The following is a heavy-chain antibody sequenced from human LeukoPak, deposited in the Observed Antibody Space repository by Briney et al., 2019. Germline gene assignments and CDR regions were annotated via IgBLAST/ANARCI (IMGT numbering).Heavy chain of an antibody. J-gene: IGHJ4*02. Sequence: SETLSLTCTVSGGSISSGGYYWSWIRQPPGKGLEWIGYIYYSGSTNYNPSLKSRVTISVDTSKNQFSLKLSSVTAADTAVYYCARDLFDFWSGSLGLWGQGTLVTVSS. CDR1: GGSISSGGYY. CDR3: ARDLFDFWSGSLGL. V-gene: IGHV4-61*08. CDR2: IYYSGST. D-gene: IGHD3-3*01.